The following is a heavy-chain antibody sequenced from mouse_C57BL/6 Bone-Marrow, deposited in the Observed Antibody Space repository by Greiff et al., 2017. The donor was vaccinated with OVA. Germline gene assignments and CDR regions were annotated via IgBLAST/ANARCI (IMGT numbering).Heavy chain of an antibody. V-gene: IGHV2-9-1*01. J-gene: IGHJ3*01. Sequence: VMLVESGPGLVAPSQSLSITCTVSGFSLTSYAISWVRQPPGKGLEWLGVIWTGGGTNYNSALKSRLSISKDNSKSQVFLKMNSLQTDDTARYYGARGYYGSSPAWFAYWGQGTLVTVSA. CDR1: GFSLTSYA. CDR2: IWTGGGT. CDR3: ARGYYGSSPAWFAY. D-gene: IGHD1-1*01.